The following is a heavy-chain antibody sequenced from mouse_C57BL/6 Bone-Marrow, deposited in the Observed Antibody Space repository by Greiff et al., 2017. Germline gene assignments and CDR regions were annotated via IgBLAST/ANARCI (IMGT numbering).Heavy chain of an antibody. Sequence: QVQLKQPGAELVKPGASVKMSCKASGYTFTSYWITWVKQRPGQGLEWIGDIYPGSGSTNYNEKFKSKATLTVDTSSSTAYVQLSSLTSEDSAVYYCARGTTVVAPHWYFDVWGTGTTVTVSS. CDR1: GYTFTSYW. CDR2: IYPGSGST. D-gene: IGHD1-1*01. CDR3: ARGTTVVAPHWYFDV. J-gene: IGHJ1*03. V-gene: IGHV1-55*01.